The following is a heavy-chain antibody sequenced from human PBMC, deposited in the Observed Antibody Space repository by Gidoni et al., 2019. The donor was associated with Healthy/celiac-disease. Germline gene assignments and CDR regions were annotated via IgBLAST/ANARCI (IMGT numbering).Heavy chain of an antibody. V-gene: IGHV1-46*01. D-gene: IGHD6-13*01. CDR1: GYTFTSYY. Sequence: QVQLVQSGAEVKKPGASVKVSCKASGYTFTSYYMHWVRQAPGQGLEWMGIINPSGGSTSYAQKFQGRVTMTRDTSTSTVYMELSSLRSEDTAVYYCARTPSIAAAGTTRYGMDVWGQGTTVTVSS. CDR2: INPSGGST. CDR3: ARTPSIAAAGTTRYGMDV. J-gene: IGHJ6*02.